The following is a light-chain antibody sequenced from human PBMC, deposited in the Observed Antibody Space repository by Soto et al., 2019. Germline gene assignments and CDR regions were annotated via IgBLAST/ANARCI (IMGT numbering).Light chain of an antibody. CDR3: QEYGTSPWT. J-gene: IGKJ1*01. CDR1: QSVRSSY. V-gene: IGKV3-20*01. Sequence: EIALTQSPGTLSLSPGERATLSCRASQSVRSSYLAWFQQKAGQAPRLLIYGSSSRATGIPDRFSGSESGTDFTLTISRLEPEDFTVYYWQEYGTSPWTFGQGTKVEI. CDR2: GSS.